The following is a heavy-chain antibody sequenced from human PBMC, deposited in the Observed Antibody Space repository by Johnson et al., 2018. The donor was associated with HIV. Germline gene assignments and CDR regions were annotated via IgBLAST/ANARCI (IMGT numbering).Heavy chain of an antibody. Sequence: QVQLVESGGGVVQPGRSLRLSCAASGFTFSSYAMHWVRQAPGKGLEWVAVISYDGSNKYYADSVKGRFSISRDTSKNTLYLQMNSLRGEDTAVYYCARVRRSGSYQGDAFDIWAKGQWSPSLQ. D-gene: IGHD1-26*01. V-gene: IGHV3-30-3*01. CDR1: GFTFSSYA. CDR3: ARVRRSGSYQGDAFDI. CDR2: ISYDGSNK. J-gene: IGHJ3*02.